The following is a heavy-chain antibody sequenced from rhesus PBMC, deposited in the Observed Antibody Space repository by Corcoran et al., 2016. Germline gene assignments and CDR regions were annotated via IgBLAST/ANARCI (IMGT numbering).Heavy chain of an antibody. J-gene: IGHJ4*01. CDR2: ISYTGNTI. CDR3: TRGIAAAGFDY. Sequence: EVQLVESGGGLVQPGGSLRLSCAASGFTFSSYDMSWVRQAPGKGLEWVSYISYTGNTIYYADSVKGRFTISRDNAKNSLSLQMSSLRAEDTAVYYCTRGIAAAGFDYWGQGVLVTVSS. V-gene: IGHV3-136*01. CDR1: GFTFSSYD. D-gene: IGHD6-25*01.